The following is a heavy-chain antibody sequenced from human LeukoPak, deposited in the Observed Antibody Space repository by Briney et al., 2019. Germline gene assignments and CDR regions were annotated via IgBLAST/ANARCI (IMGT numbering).Heavy chain of an antibody. CDR1: GYTFTSYY. V-gene: IGHV1-46*01. Sequence: ASVKVSCKASGYTFTSYYMHWVRQAPGQGLEWMGIINPSGGSTSYAQKFQRRVTMTRDTSTSTVYMELSSLRSEDTAVYYCARGYCSGGSCYSVIIFNYWGQGTLVTVSS. CDR3: ARGYCSGGSCYSVIIFNY. D-gene: IGHD2-15*01. J-gene: IGHJ4*02. CDR2: INPSGGST.